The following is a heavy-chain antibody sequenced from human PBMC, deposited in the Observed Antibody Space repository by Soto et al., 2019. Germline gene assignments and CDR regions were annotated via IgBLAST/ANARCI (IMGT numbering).Heavy chain of an antibody. CDR3: AKWYSSGWYYFDY. D-gene: IGHD6-19*01. CDR1: GFTFSSYA. V-gene: IGHV3-30*18. Sequence: GGSLRLSCAASGFTFSSYAMHGFRQAPGKGLEWVAVISYDGSNKYYADSVKGRFTISRDNSKNTLYLQMNSLRAEDTAVYYCAKWYSSGWYYFDYWGQGTLVTVSS. CDR2: ISYDGSNK. J-gene: IGHJ4*02.